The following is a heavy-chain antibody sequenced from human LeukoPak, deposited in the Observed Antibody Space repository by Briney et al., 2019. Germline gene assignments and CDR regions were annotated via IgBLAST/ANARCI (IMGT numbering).Heavy chain of an antibody. D-gene: IGHD2-2*02. CDR3: ARSPWHIVVVPAAIGGMDV. CDR2: IKQDGSEK. CDR1: GFTFSSYW. Sequence: GGSLRLSCAASGFTFSSYWMSWVRQAPGKGLEWVANIKQDGSEKYYVDSVKGRFTISRDNAKNSLYLQMNSLRAEDTAVYYCARSPWHIVVVPAAIGGMDVWGQGTTVTVSS. J-gene: IGHJ6*02. V-gene: IGHV3-7*01.